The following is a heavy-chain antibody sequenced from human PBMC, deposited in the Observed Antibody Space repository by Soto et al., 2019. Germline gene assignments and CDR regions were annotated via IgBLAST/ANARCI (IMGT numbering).Heavy chain of an antibody. Sequence: QVQLQESGPGLVKPSETLSLTCTVSGDSISSYYWSWIRQPPGKGLEWIGYIYNSGSTNYNPSLKSRVTISLDTSKNQFSLKLSSVTAADTAVYYCARAPSYCSSTSCGYYYYYGMDVWGQGTTVTVSS. CDR3: ARAPSYCSSTSCGYYYYYGMDV. CDR2: IYNSGST. CDR1: GDSISSYY. D-gene: IGHD2-2*01. V-gene: IGHV4-59*01. J-gene: IGHJ6*02.